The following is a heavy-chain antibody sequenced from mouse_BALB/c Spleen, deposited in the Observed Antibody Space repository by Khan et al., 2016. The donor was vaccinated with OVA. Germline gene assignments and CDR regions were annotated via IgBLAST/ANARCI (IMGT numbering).Heavy chain of an antibody. CDR3: ARMKPYWYFDL. V-gene: IGHV9-3-1*01. Sequence: QFQLVQSGPELKKPGETVKISCKASGYTFTNYGMNWVKQAPGKGLKWMGWINTYTGEPTYADDFKGRFAVSLETSASTAYLQINNLKNEDTAKYCCARMKPYWYFDLWGAGTTVTVSS. J-gene: IGHJ1*01. CDR1: GYTFTNYG. CDR2: INTYTGEP.